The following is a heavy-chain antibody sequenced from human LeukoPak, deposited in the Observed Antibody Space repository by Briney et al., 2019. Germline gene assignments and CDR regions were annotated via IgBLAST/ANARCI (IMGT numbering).Heavy chain of an antibody. CDR2: ISTDGSST. J-gene: IGHJ4*02. D-gene: IGHD1-26*01. CDR1: GFTFSSYW. V-gene: IGHV3-74*01. Sequence: GGSLRLSRAASGFTFSSYWMHWVRQAPGKGLVWVSLISTDGSSTRYADSVKGRFTISRDNAKNTLYVQMNSLRAEDTAVYYCARGGSGSSYLVHIWGQGTLVTVSS. CDR3: ARGGSGSSYLVHI.